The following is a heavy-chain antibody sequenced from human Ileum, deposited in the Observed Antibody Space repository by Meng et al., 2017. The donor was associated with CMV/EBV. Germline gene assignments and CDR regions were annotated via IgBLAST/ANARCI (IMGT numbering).Heavy chain of an antibody. J-gene: IGHJ6*02. CDR3: AKVLYDFWSGYSSYYYYYGMDV. D-gene: IGHD3-3*01. CDR2: IRYDGSNK. CDR1: YG. Sequence: YGMHWVRQAPGKGLEWVAFIRYDGSNKYYADSLKGRFTISRDNSKNTLYLQMNSLRAEDTAVYYCAKVLYDFWSGYSSYYYYYGMDVWGQGTTVTVSS. V-gene: IGHV3-30*02.